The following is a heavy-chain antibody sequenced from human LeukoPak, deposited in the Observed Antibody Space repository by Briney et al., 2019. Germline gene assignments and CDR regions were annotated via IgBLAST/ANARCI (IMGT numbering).Heavy chain of an antibody. CDR2: ISGSGGST. D-gene: IGHD5-18*01. J-gene: IGHJ6*03. V-gene: IGHV3-23*01. CDR3: AKGKTSYGYLNYYYYYYMDV. Sequence: PGGSLRLSCAASGFTFSSYAMSWVRQAPGKGLEWVSAISGSGGSTYYADSVKGRFTISRDNSKNTLYLQMNSLRAEDTAVYYCAKGKTSYGYLNYYYYYYMDVWGKGTTVTVSS. CDR1: GFTFSSYA.